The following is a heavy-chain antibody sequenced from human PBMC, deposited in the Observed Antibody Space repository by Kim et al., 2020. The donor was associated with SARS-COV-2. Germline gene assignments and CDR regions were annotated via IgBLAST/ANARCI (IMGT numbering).Heavy chain of an antibody. J-gene: IGHJ4*02. V-gene: IGHV3-64D*09. Sequence: GGSLRLSCSASGFTFSSYAMHWVRQAPGKGLEYVSAISSNGGSTYYADSVKGRFTISRDNSKNTLYLQMSSLRAEDTAVYYCVWTERGWLQPTYFDYWGQGTLVTVSS. CDR2: ISSNGGST. CDR1: GFTFSSYA. D-gene: IGHD5-12*01. CDR3: VWTERGWLQPTYFDY.